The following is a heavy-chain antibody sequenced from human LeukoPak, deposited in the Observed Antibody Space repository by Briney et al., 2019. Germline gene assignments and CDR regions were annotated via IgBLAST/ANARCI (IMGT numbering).Heavy chain of an antibody. J-gene: IGHJ5*02. D-gene: IGHD7-27*01. CDR3: ARDAANWGSGWFGP. Sequence: ASVKVSCKASGYTFTGYYMHWVRQAPGQGLEWMGWINPNSGGTNYAQKFQGRVTMTRDTSISTAYMELSRLRSDDTAVYYCARDAANWGSGWFGPWGQGTLVTVSS. CDR2: INPNSGGT. V-gene: IGHV1-2*02. CDR1: GYTFTGYY.